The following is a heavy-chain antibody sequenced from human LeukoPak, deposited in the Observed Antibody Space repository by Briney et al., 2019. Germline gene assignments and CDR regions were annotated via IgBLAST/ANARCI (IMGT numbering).Heavy chain of an antibody. J-gene: IGHJ5*02. Sequence: GGSLRLSCTASGFTFGDYAMSWFRQAPGKGLEWVGSIRSKAYGGTTEYAASVKGRFTISRDDSKSIAYLQMNSLKTEDTAVYYCTRSSFDWTDWFDPWGQGTLVTVSS. V-gene: IGHV3-49*03. CDR2: IRSKAYGGTT. D-gene: IGHD3-9*01. CDR1: GFTFGDYA. CDR3: TRSSFDWTDWFDP.